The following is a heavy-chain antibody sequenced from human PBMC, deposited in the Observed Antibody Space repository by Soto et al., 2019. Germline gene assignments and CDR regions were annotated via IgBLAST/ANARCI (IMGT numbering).Heavy chain of an antibody. D-gene: IGHD3-9*01. Sequence: ESGGGLIQPGGSLRLSCAASGFTVSSNYMSWVRQAPGKGLEWVSVIYSGGSTYYADSVKGRFTISRDNSKNTLYLQMNSLRAEDTAVYYCARGYYDILTGRTGAMDVWGQGTTVTVSS. V-gene: IGHV3-53*01. CDR1: GFTVSSNY. J-gene: IGHJ6*02. CDR2: IYSGGST. CDR3: ARGYYDILTGRTGAMDV.